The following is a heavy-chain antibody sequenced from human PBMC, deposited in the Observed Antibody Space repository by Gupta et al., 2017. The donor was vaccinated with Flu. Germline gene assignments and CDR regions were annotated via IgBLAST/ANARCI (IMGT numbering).Heavy chain of an antibody. Sequence: QVQLVESGGGVVQPGRSLRLSCAASGFTFSTYGIHWVRQAPGKGLEWVAFIWYDGSNKDEAVAVKGRFTISRDNSNNTLVLQMKSRRAEDTAVYYCARYVYGDYERLDYCGQGTLVTVSS. J-gene: IGHJ4*02. D-gene: IGHD4-17*01. CDR3: ARYVYGDYERLDY. CDR1: GFTFSTYG. V-gene: IGHV3-33*01. CDR2: IWYDGSNK.